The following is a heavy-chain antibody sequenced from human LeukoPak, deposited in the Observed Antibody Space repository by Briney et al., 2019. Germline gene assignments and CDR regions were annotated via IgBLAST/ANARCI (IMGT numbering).Heavy chain of an antibody. CDR1: GFRFSDYW. CDR2: IKTDGTEK. J-gene: IGHJ4*02. D-gene: IGHD3-22*01. CDR3: TRDLNHDNSG. V-gene: IGHV3-7*01. Sequence: GGSLRLSCAASGFRFSDYWMTWVRQAPGKGLECVANIKTDGTEKYYPGSVKGRFTISRDNAKNSLYLQMNSMRVEDTAVYYCTRDLNHDNSGWGQGTLVTVSS.